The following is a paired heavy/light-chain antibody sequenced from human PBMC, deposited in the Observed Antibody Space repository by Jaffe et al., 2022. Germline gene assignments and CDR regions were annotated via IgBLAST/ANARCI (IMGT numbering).Heavy chain of an antibody. Sequence: EVQLVESGGGLVKPGGSLRLSCAASGFTFSTYSMNWVRQAPGKGLEWVSSISSSSRYIYYADSLRGRFTISRDNAKNSLFLQMNSLRAEDTAVYYCARDLYGDYSFDYWGQGILVTVSS. CDR3: ARDLYGDYSFDY. D-gene: IGHD4-17*01. J-gene: IGHJ4*02. CDR1: GFTFSTYS. CDR2: ISSSSRYI. V-gene: IGHV3-21*01.
Light chain of an antibody. Sequence: QSALTQPASVSGSPGQSITISCTGTSSDVGGYNYVSWYQQHPGKAPKLMIYDVSNRPSGVSNRFSGSKSDNTASLTISGLQAEDEADYYCSSYTSSSTYVFGTGTKVTVL. CDR3: SSYTSSSTYV. J-gene: IGLJ1*01. V-gene: IGLV2-14*03. CDR2: DVS. CDR1: SSDVGGYNY.